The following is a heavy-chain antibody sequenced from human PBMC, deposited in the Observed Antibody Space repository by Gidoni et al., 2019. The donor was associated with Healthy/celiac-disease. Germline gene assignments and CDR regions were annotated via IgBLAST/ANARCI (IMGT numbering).Heavy chain of an antibody. Sequence: QITLKESGPTLVKPTQTLTLTCTFSGFSLSTSGVGVGWIRQPPGKALEWLALIYWDDDKRYSPSLKSRLTITKDTSKNQVVLTMTNMDPVDTATYYCAHSAYYYDSSGYLHRGVFDYWGQGTLVTVSS. CDR3: AHSAYYYDSSGYLHRGVFDY. CDR2: IYWDDDK. V-gene: IGHV2-5*02. D-gene: IGHD3-22*01. J-gene: IGHJ4*02. CDR1: GFSLSTSGVG.